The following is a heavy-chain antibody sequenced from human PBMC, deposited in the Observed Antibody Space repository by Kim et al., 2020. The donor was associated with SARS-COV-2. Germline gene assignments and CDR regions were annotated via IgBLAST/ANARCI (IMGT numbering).Heavy chain of an antibody. Sequence: SETLSLTCIVSGFSIRSDKYYWGWLRQPPGKGLEWIVRVYYDGRTYSNPSLKSGITISVDTSNNQFSLKLISVTAADQAIYYCARDSSISWFYRWGPGTLVTVSS. CDR2: VYYDGRT. CDR1: GFSIRSDKYY. J-gene: IGHJ1*01. V-gene: IGHV4-39*07. D-gene: IGHD3-10*01. CDR3: ARDSSISWFYR.